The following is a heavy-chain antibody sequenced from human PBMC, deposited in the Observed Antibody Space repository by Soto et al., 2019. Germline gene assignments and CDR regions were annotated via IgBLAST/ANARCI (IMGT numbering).Heavy chain of an antibody. J-gene: IGHJ6*02. CDR2: IYYRGST. Sequence: TSETLSLTCTVSGGSISSGDYYWTWIRQPPGKGLEWIGYIYYRGSTYYNTSLKSRVTISVDTSKNQFSMKLSSVTAADTAVYYCARRNYYYYAMDVWGQGTTVT. CDR1: GGSISSGDYY. CDR3: ARRNYYYYAMDV. V-gene: IGHV4-30-4*01.